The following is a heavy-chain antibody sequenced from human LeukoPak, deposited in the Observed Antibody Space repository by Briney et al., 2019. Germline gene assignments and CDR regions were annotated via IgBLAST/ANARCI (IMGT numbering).Heavy chain of an antibody. CDR1: GGSISSGDKY. V-gene: IGHV4-30-4*01. Sequence: SSETLSFTCNVSGGSISSGDKYWSWIRQPPGKGLEWIGYIYYSGSTYYNPSLKSRLTISVDTSENQFSLHLTSVTAADTAVYFCARVTRWAGLDFWGQGTLVTVSS. D-gene: IGHD2-21*02. CDR2: IYYSGST. CDR3: ARVTRWAGLDF. J-gene: IGHJ4*02.